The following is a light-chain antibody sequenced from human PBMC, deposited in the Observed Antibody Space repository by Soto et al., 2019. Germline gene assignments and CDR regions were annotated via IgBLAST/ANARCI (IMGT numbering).Light chain of an antibody. V-gene: IGKV1-5*01. Sequence: DIQMTQSPFTLSASVGDRVTITCRASQSISGWLAWYQQKPGKAPKLLIFDASSLESGVPSRFSGSVSGTEFTLTISSLQPDDFATYYCQHYNSYSPAFGQGTKVEIK. CDR2: DAS. J-gene: IGKJ1*01. CDR1: QSISGW. CDR3: QHYNSYSPA.